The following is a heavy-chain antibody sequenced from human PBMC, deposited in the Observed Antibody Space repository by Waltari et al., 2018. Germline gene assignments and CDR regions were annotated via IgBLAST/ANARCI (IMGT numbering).Heavy chain of an antibody. D-gene: IGHD3-10*01. Sequence: QVQLQQWGAGLLKPSETLSLTCAVYGGPFSGYYWSWIRQPPGKGLEWIGEINHSGSTNYNPSLKSRVTISVDTSKNQFSLKLSSVTAADTAVYYCAMGSRRYGSGSLNYWGQGTLVTVSS. CDR1: GGPFSGYY. J-gene: IGHJ4*02. CDR3: AMGSRRYGSGSLNY. V-gene: IGHV4-34*01. CDR2: INHSGST.